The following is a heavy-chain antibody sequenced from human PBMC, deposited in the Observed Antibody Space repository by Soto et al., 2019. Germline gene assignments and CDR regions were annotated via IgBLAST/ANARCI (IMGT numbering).Heavy chain of an antibody. CDR2: ISYDGSNK. J-gene: IGHJ4*02. V-gene: IGHV3-30-3*01. D-gene: IGHD3-9*01. Sequence: PGGSLRLSCAASGFTFRSYAMHWARQAPGKGLEWVAVISYDGSNKYYADSVKGRFTISRDNSKNTLYLEMNSLRAEDTAVYYCARDYEILTGYYFGPGDCWGQGSLVTVSS. CDR3: ARDYEILTGYYFGPGDC. CDR1: GFTFRSYA.